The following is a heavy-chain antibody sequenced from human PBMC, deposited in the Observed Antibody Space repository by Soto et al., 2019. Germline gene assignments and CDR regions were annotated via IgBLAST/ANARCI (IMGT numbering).Heavy chain of an antibody. CDR2: INAGNGNT. CDR3: VRAAMFTDDY. CDR1: GYTFTSYA. V-gene: IGHV1-3*01. Sequence: QVQLVQSGAEVKKPGASVKVSGKASGYTFTSYAMHWVRQAPGQRLEWMGWINAGNGNTKYSQKIQVRVTITRDTSASTAYMELSSLRSEDTAVYYCVRAAMFTDDYWGQGTLVTVSS. J-gene: IGHJ4*02. D-gene: IGHD5-18*01.